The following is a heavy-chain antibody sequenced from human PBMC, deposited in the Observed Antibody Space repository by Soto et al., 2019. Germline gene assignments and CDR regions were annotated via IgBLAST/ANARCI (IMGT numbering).Heavy chain of an antibody. CDR3: ASLRRTIDHYYHYRMYG. CDR2: IYYSGST. J-gene: IGHJ6*02. CDR1: GVSISSGGYY. Sequence: PSETLSLTCTVSGVSISSGGYYWSLIRQHPGKGLEWIGYIYYSGSTYYNPSLKSRVTISVDTSKNQFSLKLSSVTAADTAVYYCASLRRTIDHYYHYRMYGWGQRTTVSVAS. D-gene: IGHD3-9*01. V-gene: IGHV4-31*03.